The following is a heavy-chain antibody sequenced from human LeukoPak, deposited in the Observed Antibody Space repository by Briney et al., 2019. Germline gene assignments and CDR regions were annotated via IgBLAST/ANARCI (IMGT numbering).Heavy chain of an antibody. J-gene: IGHJ3*02. CDR1: GYTFTSYY. Sequence: ASVKVSCKASGYTFTSYYMHWVRQAPGQGLEWMGVINPSGGSTSYAQKFQGRVTMTRDTSTSTVYMELSSLRSEDTAVYYCARGCSSTGCYEGDAFDIWGQGTMVTVSS. D-gene: IGHD2-2*01. V-gene: IGHV1-46*01. CDR3: ARGCSSTGCYEGDAFDI. CDR2: INPSGGST.